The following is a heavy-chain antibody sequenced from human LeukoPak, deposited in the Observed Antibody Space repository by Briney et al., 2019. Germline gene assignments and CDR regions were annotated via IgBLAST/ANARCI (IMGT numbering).Heavy chain of an antibody. CDR1: GGTFSSYT. D-gene: IGHD3-22*01. V-gene: IGHV1-69*02. Sequence: GASVKVSCKASGGTFSSYTISWVRQAPGQGLEWMGRIIPILGIANYAQKFQGRVTITADKSTSTAYMELSSLRSEDTAVYYCARNYYDSSGYYSPFDHWGQGTLVTVSS. CDR3: ARNYYDSSGYYSPFDH. J-gene: IGHJ4*02. CDR2: IIPILGIA.